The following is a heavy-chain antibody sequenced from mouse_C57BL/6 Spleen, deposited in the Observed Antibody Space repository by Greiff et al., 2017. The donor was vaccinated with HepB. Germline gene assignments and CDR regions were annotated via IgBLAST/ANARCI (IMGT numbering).Heavy chain of an antibody. CDR3: ARGGHGYFDV. V-gene: IGHV5-17*01. Sequence: DVQLVESGGGLVKPGGSLKLSCAASGFTFSDYGMHWVRQAPEKGLEWVAYISSGSSTIYYADTVKGRFTISRDNAKNTLFLQMTSLRSEDTAMYYCARGGHGYFDVWGTGTTVTVSS. CDR1: GFTFSDYG. D-gene: IGHD6-1*01. J-gene: IGHJ1*03. CDR2: ISSGSSTI.